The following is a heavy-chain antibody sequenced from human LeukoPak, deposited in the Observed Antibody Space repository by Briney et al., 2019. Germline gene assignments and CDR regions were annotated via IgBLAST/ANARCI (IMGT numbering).Heavy chain of an antibody. Sequence: PSETLSLTCTVSGGSISSYYWSWIRQPPGKGLEWIGYIYYSGSTNYNPSLKSRVTISVDTSKNQFSLKLSSVTAADTAVYYCARGPRDYGDYVIDYWSQGTLVTVSS. CDR2: IYYSGST. CDR1: GGSISSYY. D-gene: IGHD4-17*01. V-gene: IGHV4-59*01. J-gene: IGHJ4*02. CDR3: ARGPRDYGDYVIDY.